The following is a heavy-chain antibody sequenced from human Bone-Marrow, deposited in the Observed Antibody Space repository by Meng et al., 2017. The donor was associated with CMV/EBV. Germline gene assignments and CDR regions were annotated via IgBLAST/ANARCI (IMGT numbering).Heavy chain of an antibody. CDR1: GGSISNYY. CDR2: VYYSGST. J-gene: IGHJ6*02. V-gene: IGHV4-59*12. D-gene: IGHD4-11*01. Sequence: SETLSLTCTVSGGSISNYYWTWIRQPPGKGLEWIGYVYYSGSTNYNPSLKSRVTISVETSKNQFSLKPSSVTAADTAVYYCARESRILTTVTYYYYGMDVWGQGTTVTVSS. CDR3: ARESRILTTVTYYYYGMDV.